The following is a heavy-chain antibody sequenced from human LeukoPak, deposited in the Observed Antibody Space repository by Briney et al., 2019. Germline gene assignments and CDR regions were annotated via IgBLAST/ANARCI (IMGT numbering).Heavy chain of an antibody. D-gene: IGHD6-19*01. CDR2: ISHDATGT. Sequence: GGSLRLSCAASGFTFRNYPMSWVRQAPGKGLEWVSSISHDATGTYYADPVKGRFTISRDNSKNTLHLQMNSLRVDDTATYFCARRDTSGWYSLDYWGQGTLVAVS. J-gene: IGHJ4*02. V-gene: IGHV3-23*01. CDR1: GFTFRNYP. CDR3: ARRDTSGWYSLDY.